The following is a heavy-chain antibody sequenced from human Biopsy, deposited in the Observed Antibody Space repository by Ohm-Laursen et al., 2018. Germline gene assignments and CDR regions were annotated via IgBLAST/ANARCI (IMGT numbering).Heavy chain of an antibody. CDR3: ATEFTKANGWNYFDY. Sequence: GSLRLSCSASGITVSGNYMTWVRQAPGKGLEWVSVIYLGGTTYYADSVKGQFTISRDNSKNMVYLQMNSLRAEDTAVYYRATEFTKANGWNYFDYWGQGTLVTVSS. V-gene: IGHV3-53*01. J-gene: IGHJ4*02. CDR1: GITVSGNY. CDR2: IYLGGTT. D-gene: IGHD2-15*01.